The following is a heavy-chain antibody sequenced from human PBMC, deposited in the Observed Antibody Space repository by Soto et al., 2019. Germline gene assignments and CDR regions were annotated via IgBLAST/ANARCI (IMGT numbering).Heavy chain of an antibody. CDR3: ARSPRSSPYFDY. V-gene: IGHV5-51*01. D-gene: IGHD6-13*01. CDR1: GYTFSNCW. CDR2: IYPGDSET. Sequence: PGESLKISCQCSGYTFSNCWIAWVRQLPGKGLEYMGIIYPGDSETRYSPSFHGKVTISADRSIGTDYLQWSSLEASASAFYFCARSPRSSPYFDYWGQGALVTVSS. J-gene: IGHJ4*02.